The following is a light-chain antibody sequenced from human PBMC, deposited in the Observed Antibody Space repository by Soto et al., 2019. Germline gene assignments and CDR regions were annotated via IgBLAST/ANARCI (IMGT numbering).Light chain of an antibody. J-gene: IGLJ1*01. CDR1: SGDVGGYYY. Sequence: QSALTQPPSASGSPGQSVTISCTGTSGDVGGYYYVSWYQHHPGKVPKLIIYEVTKRPSGVPDRFSGSKSGNTASLTVSGLQAEDEADYYCMSYVGSNIFVSGNGTKVTVL. CDR2: EVT. V-gene: IGLV2-8*01. CDR3: MSYVGSNIFV.